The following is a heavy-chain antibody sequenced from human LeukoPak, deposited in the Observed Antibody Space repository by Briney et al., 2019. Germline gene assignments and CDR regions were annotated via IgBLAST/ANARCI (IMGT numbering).Heavy chain of an antibody. J-gene: IGHJ4*02. CDR1: GGSISNITNSNW. Sequence: SGTLSLTCAVSGGSISNITNSNWWSWVRQPPGKGLEWIGEIYHSGSTNDNPSLKSRVTMSVDTSKNQFSLKLTSVTAADTAVYYCARDVGAGIAAAFDYWGQGTLVAVSS. D-gene: IGHD6-13*01. CDR2: IYHSGST. CDR3: ARDVGAGIAAAFDY. V-gene: IGHV4-4*02.